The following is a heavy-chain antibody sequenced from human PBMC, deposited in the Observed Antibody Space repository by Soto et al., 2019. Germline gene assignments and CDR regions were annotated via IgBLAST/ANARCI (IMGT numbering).Heavy chain of an antibody. D-gene: IGHD3-9*01. J-gene: IGHJ6*02. CDR3: ARDRYDILTGLLYYYGMDV. CDR1: GFTVSSNY. Sequence: GGSLRLSCAASGFTVSSNYMSWVRQAPGKGLEWVSVIYSGGSTYYADSVKGRFTISRDNSKNTLYLQMNSLRAEDTAVYYCARDRYDILTGLLYYYGMDVWGQGTTVTVSS. V-gene: IGHV3-53*01. CDR2: IYSGGST.